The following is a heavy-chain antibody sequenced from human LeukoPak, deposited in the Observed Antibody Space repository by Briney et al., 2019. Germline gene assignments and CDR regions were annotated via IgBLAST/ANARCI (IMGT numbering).Heavy chain of an antibody. D-gene: IGHD6-19*01. J-gene: IGHJ1*01. V-gene: IGHV3-74*01. Sequence: GGSLRLSCAASGFSFSSSWMHWLRQVPGKGREWVSRINDDETSTTYAESVKGRFTISRDNAKNTLFLQMNSLRAEDTAVYYCARGGKRAVAGTRSPQYFQHWGQGTLVTVSS. CDR2: INDDETST. CDR1: GFSFSSSW. CDR3: ARGGKRAVAGTRSPQYFQH.